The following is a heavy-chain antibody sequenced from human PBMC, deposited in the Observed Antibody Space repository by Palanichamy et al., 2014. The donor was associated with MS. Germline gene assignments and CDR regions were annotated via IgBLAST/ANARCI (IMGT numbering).Heavy chain of an antibody. V-gene: IGHV4-59*01. J-gene: IGHJ4*02. D-gene: IGHD3-22*01. Sequence: VQLQESGPGLVKPSETLSLTCTVSGGSMSSYYWSWIRQPPREGTGVDWVYLLQWEHHLPNPSLKSRVTISVDTSKNQLSPKLSSVTAADTAVYYCARDNYDSSGHYYYFDNWGQGTLVTVSS. CDR2: LLQWEH. CDR3: ARDNYDSSGHYYYFDN. CDR1: GGSMSSYY.